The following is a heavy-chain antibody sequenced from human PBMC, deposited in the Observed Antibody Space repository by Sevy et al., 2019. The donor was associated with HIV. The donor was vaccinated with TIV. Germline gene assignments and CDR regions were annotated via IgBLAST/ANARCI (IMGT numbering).Heavy chain of an antibody. Sequence: GGSLRLSCAASGFTFTSYAMNWVRQAPGKGLDWVFSISGSGRSTYYADSVEGRFTISRDNSKNTLSLQMNSLRADDTAVYYCAKGYCSGGSCPRDYYYYGMDVWGQGTTVTVSS. V-gene: IGHV3-23*01. CDR1: GFTFTSYA. D-gene: IGHD2-15*01. CDR3: AKGYCSGGSCPRDYYYYGMDV. J-gene: IGHJ6*02. CDR2: ISGSGRST.